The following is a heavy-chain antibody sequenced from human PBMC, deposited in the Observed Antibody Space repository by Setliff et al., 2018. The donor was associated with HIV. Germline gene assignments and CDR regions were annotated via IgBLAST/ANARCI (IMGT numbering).Heavy chain of an antibody. V-gene: IGHV4-4*02. CDR2: IYHGGST. CDR1: GGFISSSNW. J-gene: IGHJ4*02. CDR3: ARGRGVYNFWSGYFDY. D-gene: IGHD3-3*01. Sequence: SETLSLTCAVSGGFISSSNWWSWVRQPPGKGLEWIGEIYHGGSTNYNPSLKSRVTISVDTSKNQFSLKLSSVTAADTAVYYCARGRGVYNFWSGYFDYWGQGTLVTV.